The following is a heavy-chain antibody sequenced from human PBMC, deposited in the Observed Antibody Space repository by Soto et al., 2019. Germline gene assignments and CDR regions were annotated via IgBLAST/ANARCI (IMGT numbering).Heavy chain of an antibody. J-gene: IGHJ6*02. V-gene: IGHV3-33*01. Sequence: GGSLRLSCAASGFTFSSYGMHWVRQAPGKGLEWVAVIWYDGSNKYYADSVKGRFTISRDNSKNTLYLQMNSLRAEDTAVYYCARDARYRSYYYGMDVWGQGTTVTVSS. CDR1: GFTFSSYG. D-gene: IGHD5-18*01. CDR3: ARDARYRSYYYGMDV. CDR2: IWYDGSNK.